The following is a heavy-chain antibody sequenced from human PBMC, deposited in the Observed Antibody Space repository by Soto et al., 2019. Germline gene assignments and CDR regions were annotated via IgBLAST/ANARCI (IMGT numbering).Heavy chain of an antibody. Sequence: QVQLQESGPGLVKPSETLSLTCTVSGGSISSYYWSWIRQPPGKGLEWIGYIYYSGSTNYNPSLKIRVTISVDTSNNQFSLKLNSMTAADTAVYYCARHNYGSGSTYFDYWGQGTLVTVSS. J-gene: IGHJ4*02. D-gene: IGHD3-10*01. CDR1: GGSISSYY. V-gene: IGHV4-59*08. CDR2: IYYSGST. CDR3: ARHNYGSGSTYFDY.